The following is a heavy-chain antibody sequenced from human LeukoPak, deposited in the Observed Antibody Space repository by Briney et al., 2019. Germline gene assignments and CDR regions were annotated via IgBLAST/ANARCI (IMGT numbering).Heavy chain of an antibody. D-gene: IGHD6-19*01. CDR3: ARAYSSGWLHY. Sequence: KPSETLSLTCAVYGGSFSGYYWSWIRQPPGKGLEWMGEINHSGSTNYNPSLKSRVTISVDTSKNQFSLKLSSVTAADTAVYYCARAYSSGWLHYWGQGTLVTVSS. CDR2: INHSGST. V-gene: IGHV4-34*01. J-gene: IGHJ4*02. CDR1: GGSFSGYY.